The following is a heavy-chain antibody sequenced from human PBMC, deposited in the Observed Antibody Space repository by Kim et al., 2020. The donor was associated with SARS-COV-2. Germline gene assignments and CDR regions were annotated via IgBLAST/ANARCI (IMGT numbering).Heavy chain of an antibody. D-gene: IGHD2-2*01. Sequence: GGSLRLSCAASGFTFSNYGMHWVRQAPGKGLEWVASIWYDGNNKYYADSVKGRFTISRDNSENMLHLQMNSLRAEDTAMYYCAKGTLSFDYWGQGTLVIVSS. CDR3: AKGTLSFDY. V-gene: IGHV3-33*06. J-gene: IGHJ4*02. CDR1: GFTFSNYG. CDR2: IWYDGNNK.